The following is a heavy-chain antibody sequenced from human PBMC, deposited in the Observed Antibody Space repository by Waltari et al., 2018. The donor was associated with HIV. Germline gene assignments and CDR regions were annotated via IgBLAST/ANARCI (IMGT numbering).Heavy chain of an antibody. V-gene: IGHV4-38-2*01. CDR2: IYHSGST. Sequence: QVQLQESGPGLVKPSETLSLTCAVSGYSISSGYYWGWIRQPPGKGLEWIGSIYHSGSTYYNPSLKSRVTISVDTSKNQFSLKLSSVTAADTAVYYCARGHYDFWSGYYPLGGWFDPWGQGTLVTVSS. CDR3: ARGHYDFWSGYYPLGGWFDP. J-gene: IGHJ5*02. CDR1: GYSISSGYY. D-gene: IGHD3-3*01.